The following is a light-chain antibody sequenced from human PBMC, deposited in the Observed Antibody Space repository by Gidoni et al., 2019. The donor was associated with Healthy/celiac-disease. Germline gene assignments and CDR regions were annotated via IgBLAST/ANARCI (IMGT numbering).Light chain of an antibody. J-gene: IGKJ1*01. CDR3: QQYYSTPQT. Sequence: DIVMTQSPDSLAVSLGERATINCKSSQSVLYSSNNKNYLTWYQQKPGQPPKLLIYWASTRESVVPDRFSGSGSETDFTLTISSLQAEDVAVYYCQQYYSTPQTFGQGTKVEIK. CDR1: QSVLYSSNNKNY. V-gene: IGKV4-1*01. CDR2: WAS.